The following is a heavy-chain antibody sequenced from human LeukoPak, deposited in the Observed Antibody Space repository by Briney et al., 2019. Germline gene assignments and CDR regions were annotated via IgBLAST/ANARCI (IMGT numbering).Heavy chain of an antibody. CDR3: ARHFLVHYYDSSGPEIYFDY. J-gene: IGHJ4*02. D-gene: IGHD3-22*01. CDR1: GGSITNSNFY. CDR2: ICHGGST. Sequence: PSETLSLSCAVSGGSITNSNFYWAWIRQPPGKGLEWIGEICHGGSTNYNPSLKSRVAMSVDRSRNQFSLRLNSVTAADTAVYYCARHFLVHYYDSSGPEIYFDYWGQGTLVTVSS. V-gene: IGHV4-39*01.